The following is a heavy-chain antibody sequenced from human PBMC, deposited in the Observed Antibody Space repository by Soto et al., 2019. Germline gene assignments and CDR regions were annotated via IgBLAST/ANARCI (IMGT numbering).Heavy chain of an antibody. V-gene: IGHV3-30*18. Sequence: GGSLRLSCAASGFTFSSYGMHWVRQAPGKGLEWVAVISYDGSNKYYADSVKGRFTISRDNSKNTLYLQMNGLRAEDTAVYYCAKDSTQQLNPLYYYYYGMDVWGQGTTVTVSS. CDR1: GFTFSSYG. D-gene: IGHD6-13*01. CDR2: ISYDGSNK. CDR3: AKDSTQQLNPLYYYYYGMDV. J-gene: IGHJ6*02.